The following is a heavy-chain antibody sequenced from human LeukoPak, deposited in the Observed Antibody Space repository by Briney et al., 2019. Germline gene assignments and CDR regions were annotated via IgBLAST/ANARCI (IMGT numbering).Heavy chain of an antibody. CDR2: FDPEDGET. CDR1: GYTLTVLS. J-gene: IGHJ4*02. D-gene: IGHD1-26*01. CDR3: ATSSGELLGREFDY. Sequence: ASVKVSCKVSGYTLTVLSMHWVRQAPGKGLEWRGGFDPEDGETIYAEKFQGRVTMTEDTSIETAYMELSSLRSEDTAVYYCATSSGELLGREFDYWGQGTLVTVSS. V-gene: IGHV1-24*01.